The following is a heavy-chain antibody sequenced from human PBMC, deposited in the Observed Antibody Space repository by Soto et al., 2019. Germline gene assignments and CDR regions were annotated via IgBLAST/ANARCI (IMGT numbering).Heavy chain of an antibody. Sequence: QPGGSPSLSCAASGFTVSSNYMSWVRQAPGKGLEWVSVIYSGGSTYYADSVKGRFTISRDNSKNTLYLQMNSLRAEDTAVYYCARDQGYSHYWGQGTLVTVSS. CDR1: GFTVSSNY. V-gene: IGHV3-66*01. J-gene: IGHJ4*02. CDR3: ARDQGYSHY. CDR2: IYSGGST. D-gene: IGHD5-18*01.